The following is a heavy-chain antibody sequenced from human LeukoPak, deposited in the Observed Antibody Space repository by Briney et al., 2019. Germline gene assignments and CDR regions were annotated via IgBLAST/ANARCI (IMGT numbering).Heavy chain of an antibody. CDR3: TRLVGAMDFDY. D-gene: IGHD1-26*01. Sequence: GGSLRLSCAASGFTFSGSAMHWVRQASGKGLEWVGRIRSKANSYATAYAASVKGRFTISRDDSKNTVYLQMNSLKTEDTAVYYCTRLVGAMDFDYWGQGTLVTVSS. V-gene: IGHV3-73*01. CDR2: IRSKANSYAT. CDR1: GFTFSGSA. J-gene: IGHJ4*02.